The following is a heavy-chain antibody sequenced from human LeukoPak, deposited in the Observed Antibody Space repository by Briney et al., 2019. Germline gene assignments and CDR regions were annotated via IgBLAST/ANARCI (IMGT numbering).Heavy chain of an antibody. V-gene: IGHV1-46*01. Sequence: ASVKVSCRASGYTFTSYYMHWVRQAPGQGLEWMGMIYPRDGSTSYAQNFQGRVTVTRDTSTTTVHMELRGPRSEDTAVYYCARDQEGFDYWGQGTVVTVSS. CDR3: ARDQEGFDY. CDR1: GYTFTSYY. J-gene: IGHJ4*02. CDR2: IYPRDGST.